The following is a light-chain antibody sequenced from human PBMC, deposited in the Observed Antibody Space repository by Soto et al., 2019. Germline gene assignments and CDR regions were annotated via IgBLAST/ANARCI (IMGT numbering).Light chain of an antibody. CDR3: QQYSSYWT. CDR1: QSIXSW. V-gene: IGKV1-5*01. J-gene: IGKJ1*01. CDR2: DAS. Sequence: GDRVTITCRASQSIXSWXAWXXQXPXXXPXXLIYDASKLESGVPSRFSGSASGTEFILTISSLQPDDFATYYCQQYSSYWTFGQGTKVDIK.